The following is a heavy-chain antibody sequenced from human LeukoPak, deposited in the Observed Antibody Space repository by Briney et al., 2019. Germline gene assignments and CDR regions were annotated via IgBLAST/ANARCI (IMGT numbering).Heavy chain of an antibody. J-gene: IGHJ4*02. D-gene: IGHD3-22*01. CDR1: GYTFTGYY. Sequence: ASVKVSCKASGYTFTGYYMHWARQAPGDGLEWMGWINPNGGVTNYAQKFQGRVTMTRDTSSSTAYMELSGLKSDDTAVYHCARADSSGYLTDYWGQGTLVTVSS. CDR3: ARADSSGYLTDY. CDR2: INPNGGVT. V-gene: IGHV1-2*02.